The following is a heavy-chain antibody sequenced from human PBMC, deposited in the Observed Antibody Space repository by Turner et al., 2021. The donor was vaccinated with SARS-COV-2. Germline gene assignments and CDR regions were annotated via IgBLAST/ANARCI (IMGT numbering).Heavy chain of an antibody. CDR1: GFTFCSYW. J-gene: IGHJ5*02. CDR2: IYNDGSRT. D-gene: IGHD3-10*01. CDR3: ARGVRDDYGSDH. Sequence: EVQLVESGGGSVLPGGAPTLSCAASGFTFCSYWRPWVRQVPGKGLEWVSRIYNDGSRTSFADSVKGRFTISRDNAKNSLSLQMDRLRAEDTAVYYWARGVRDDYGSDHWGQGTLVTVSS. V-gene: IGHV3-74*01.